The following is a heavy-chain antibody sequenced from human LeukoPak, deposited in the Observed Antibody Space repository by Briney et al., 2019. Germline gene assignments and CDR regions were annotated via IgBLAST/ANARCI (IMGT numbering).Heavy chain of an antibody. Sequence: GASVKVSCKASGGTFSSYAISWVRQAPGQGLEWMGGIIPIFGTANYAQKFQGRVTITADESTSTAYMELSSLRSEDTAVYYCASSLAGHPYYYYYMDVWGKGTTVTISS. V-gene: IGHV1-69*13. CDR2: IIPIFGTA. CDR1: GGTFSSYA. CDR3: ASSLAGHPYYYYYMDV. J-gene: IGHJ6*03.